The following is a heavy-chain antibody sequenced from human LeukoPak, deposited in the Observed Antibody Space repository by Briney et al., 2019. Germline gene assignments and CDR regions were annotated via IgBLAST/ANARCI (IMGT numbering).Heavy chain of an antibody. J-gene: IGHJ4*02. CDR3: ARFGITGTTIAFDY. CDR1: GFTFSDYY. V-gene: IGHV3-11*01. Sequence: GGSLRLSCAASGFTFSDYYMSWIRQAPGKGLEWVSYISSSGSTIYYADSVKGRFTISRDNAKNSLYLQMNSVRDEDTAVYYCARFGITGTTIAFDYWGQGTLVTVSS. CDR2: ISSSGSTI. D-gene: IGHD1-20*01.